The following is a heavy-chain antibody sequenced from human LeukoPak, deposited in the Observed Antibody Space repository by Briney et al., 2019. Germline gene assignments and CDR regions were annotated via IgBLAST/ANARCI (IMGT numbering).Heavy chain of an antibody. CDR2: ISYDGSNK. V-gene: IGHV3-30-3*01. Sequence: GGSLRLSCAASGFTFSSYAMHWVRQAPGKGLEWVAVISYDGSNKYYADSVKGRFTISRDNSKNTLYLQMNSLRAEDTAVYYCAKDRCTSCHGEFDYWGQGTLVTVSS. J-gene: IGHJ4*02. CDR1: GFTFSSYA. CDR3: AKDRCTSCHGEFDY. D-gene: IGHD2-2*01.